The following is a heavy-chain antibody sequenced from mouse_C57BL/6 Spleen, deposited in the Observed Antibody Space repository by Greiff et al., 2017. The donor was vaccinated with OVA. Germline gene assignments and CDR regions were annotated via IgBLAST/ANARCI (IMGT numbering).Heavy chain of an antibody. CDR2: IYPRSGNT. CDR3: ARCGYYAWFAY. CDR1: GYTFTSYG. V-gene: IGHV1-81*01. J-gene: IGHJ3*01. D-gene: IGHD2-3*01. Sequence: QVQLQQSGAELARPGASVKLSCKASGYTFTSYGISWVKQRTGQGLEWIGEIYPRSGNTYYNEKFKGKATLTADKSSSTAYMELRSLTSEDSAVYFCARCGYYAWFAYWGQGTLVTVSA.